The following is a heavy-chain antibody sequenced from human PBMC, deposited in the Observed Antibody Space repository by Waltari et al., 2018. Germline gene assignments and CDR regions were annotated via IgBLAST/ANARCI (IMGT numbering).Heavy chain of an antibody. CDR3: ATTTWGGVNDY. D-gene: IGHD4-17*01. Sequence: EVQLVESGGGLVQPGGSLRLSCVASGFTFSSRWMSWVRQAPGKGLEGVTNIRQDGSERYYVGSVKGRFTVSRDNAQNSLYLQMNSLSAEDTAMYYCATTTWGGVNDYWGQGTLVTVSS. V-gene: IGHV3-7*01. J-gene: IGHJ4*02. CDR2: IRQDGSER. CDR1: GFTFSSRW.